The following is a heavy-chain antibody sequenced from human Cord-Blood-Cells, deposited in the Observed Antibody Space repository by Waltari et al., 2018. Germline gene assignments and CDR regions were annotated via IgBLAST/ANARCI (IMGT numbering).Heavy chain of an antibody. CDR3: ARAVVVVVAATQGDWFDP. V-gene: IGHV3-7*01. CDR2: IKQDGSEK. D-gene: IGHD2-15*01. J-gene: IGHJ5*02. Sequence: EVQLVESGGGLVQPGGSLRLACAASGFTFSSYWMSWVRQDPGKGLEWVANIKQDGSEKYYVDSVKGRFTISRDNAKNSLYLQMNSLRAEDTAVYYCARAVVVVVAATQGDWFDPWGQGTLVTVSS. CDR1: GFTFSSYW.